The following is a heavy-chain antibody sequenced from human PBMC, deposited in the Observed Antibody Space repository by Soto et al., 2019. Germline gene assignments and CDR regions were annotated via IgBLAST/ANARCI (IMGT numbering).Heavy chain of an antibody. V-gene: IGHV4-34*01. CDR1: GGSFSGYY. Sequence: SETLSLTCAVYGGSFSGYYWSWIRQPPGKGLEWIGEINHSGSTTYNPSLESRVTISVDTSKNQCSLKLSSVTAADTAVYYCARGRYGDYWGQGTLVTVSS. CDR2: INHSGST. CDR3: ARGRYGDY. J-gene: IGHJ4*02. D-gene: IGHD3-16*01.